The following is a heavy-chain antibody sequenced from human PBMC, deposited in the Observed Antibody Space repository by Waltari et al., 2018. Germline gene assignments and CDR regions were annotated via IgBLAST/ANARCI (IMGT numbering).Heavy chain of an antibody. CDR3: TTTSFVEQQLVLGWDY. CDR1: GFTFSHAW. Sequence: EVQLVESGGGLVKPGGSLRLSCAASGFTFSHAWRSWVRQAPGEGREGVGRSKRKTDGGTTDYAAPWRGRFTISREDSKNTLYLQMNSLKTEDTAVYYCTTTSFVEQQLVLGWDYWGQGTLVTVSS. J-gene: IGHJ4*02. CDR2: SKRKTDGGTT. D-gene: IGHD6-13*01. V-gene: IGHV3-15*01.